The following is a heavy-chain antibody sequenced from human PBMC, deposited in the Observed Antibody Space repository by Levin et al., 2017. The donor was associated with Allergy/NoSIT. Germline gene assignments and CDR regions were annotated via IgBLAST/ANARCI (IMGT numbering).Heavy chain of an antibody. CDR1: GGTFSSYA. Sequence: GGSLRLSCKASGGTFSSYAISWVRQAPGQGLEWMGGIIPIFGTANYAQKFQGRVTITADESTSTAYMELSSLRSEDTAVYYCARVSLRGYDLSRAGFDYWGQGTLVTVSS. CDR3: ARVSLRGYDLSRAGFDY. CDR2: IIPIFGTA. J-gene: IGHJ4*02. D-gene: IGHD5-12*01. V-gene: IGHV1-69*01.